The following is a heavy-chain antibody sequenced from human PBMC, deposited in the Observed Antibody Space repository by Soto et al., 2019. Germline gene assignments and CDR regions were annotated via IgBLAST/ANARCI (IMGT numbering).Heavy chain of an antibody. Sequence: GGSLSLSCAASGFIFSSYAMSWVRQAPGKGLEWVSGISGGGNSTYYADSVKGRFTISRDNSKSTLYLQMSSLRAEDTAVYYCAKSLWQYGGRDLDYWGQGTLVTVYS. D-gene: IGHD5-12*01. CDR1: GFIFSSYA. J-gene: IGHJ4*02. CDR2: ISGGGNST. V-gene: IGHV3-23*01. CDR3: AKSLWQYGGRDLDY.